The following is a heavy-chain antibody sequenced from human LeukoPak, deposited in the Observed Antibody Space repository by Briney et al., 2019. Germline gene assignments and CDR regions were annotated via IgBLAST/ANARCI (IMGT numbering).Heavy chain of an antibody. V-gene: IGHV4-59*08. CDR3: ARHLMVRGVYYYYYGMDV. D-gene: IGHD3-10*01. J-gene: IGHJ6*02. Sequence: PSETLSLTCTVSGGSISSYYWSWIRQPPGKGLEGIGYIYYSGSTNYNPSLKSRVTISVDTSKNQFSLKLSSVTAADTAVYYCARHLMVRGVYYYYYGMDVWGQGTTVTVSS. CDR2: IYYSGST. CDR1: GGSISSYY.